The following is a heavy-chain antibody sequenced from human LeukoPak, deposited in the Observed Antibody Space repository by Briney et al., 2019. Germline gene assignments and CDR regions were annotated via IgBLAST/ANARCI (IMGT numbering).Heavy chain of an antibody. D-gene: IGHD2-21*02. CDR3: ARDAFSVVTSPCDY. CDR2: XSGFGGDT. J-gene: IGHJ4*02. CDR1: GXXXXXYG. Sequence: ASVKVSCKXSGXXXXXYGXXXXRQAPGXXXXXXXXXSGFGGDTYYAQKFKGRLTFTTDTSTSTVFMELRSLRVDDTALYFCARDAFSVVTSPCDYWGQGTQVTVSS. V-gene: IGHV1-18*01.